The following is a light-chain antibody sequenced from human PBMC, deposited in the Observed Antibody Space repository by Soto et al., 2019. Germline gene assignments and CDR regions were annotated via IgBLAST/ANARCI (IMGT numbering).Light chain of an antibody. J-gene: IGLJ1*01. V-gene: IGLV2-14*01. CDR2: DVN. CDR3: SSYTVTSTRI. Sequence: QSALTQPASVSGSPGQSITISCTGTSSDIGAFDLVSWYQQHPGKAPKVIIYDVNIRPSGVSNRFSGSNSGNTASLTISGLQAEDEADYYCSSYTVTSTRIFGTGTKLTVL. CDR1: SSDIGAFDL.